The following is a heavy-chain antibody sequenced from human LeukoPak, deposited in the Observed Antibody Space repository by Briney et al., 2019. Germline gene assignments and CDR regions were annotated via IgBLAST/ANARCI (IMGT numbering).Heavy chain of an antibody. Sequence: KSSETLSLTCTVSGGSISSYYWSWIRQPPGKGLEWIGCIYYSGSTNYNPSLKSRVTISVDTSKNQFSLKLSSVTAADTAVYYCARGTYGSYYYYMTSGAKGPRSPSP. J-gene: IGHJ6*03. CDR2: IYYSGST. D-gene: IGHD3-10*01. V-gene: IGHV4-59*01. CDR1: GGSISSYY. CDR3: ARGTYGSYYYYMTS.